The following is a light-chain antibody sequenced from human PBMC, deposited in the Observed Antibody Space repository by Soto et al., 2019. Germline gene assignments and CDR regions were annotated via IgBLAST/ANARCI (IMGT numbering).Light chain of an antibody. CDR2: YDD. CDR1: SSNIGKNA. CDR3: AAWDDSLNGVL. J-gene: IGLJ2*01. V-gene: IGLV1-36*01. Sequence: QPVLTQPPSVSEAPRQRVSISCSGSSSNIGKNAVNWYQHVPGKAPKLLIYYDDLVPSGVSDRFSGSKSGTSASLAISGLQSEDEADYYCAAWDDSLNGVLFGGGTKLTVL.